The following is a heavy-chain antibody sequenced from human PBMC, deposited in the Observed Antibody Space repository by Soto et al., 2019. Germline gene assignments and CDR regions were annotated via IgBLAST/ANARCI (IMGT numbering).Heavy chain of an antibody. CDR2: IYYGGST. Sequence: SETLSLTCTVSDGSVSSSSFYWTWIRQPPGKGLEWIGYIYYGGSTNYNPSLKSRVTISMDTSKNQFSLRLSSVTAADTAIYYCARDLYYGSGPLRPDPYYYYGMDVWGQGTTVTVSS. J-gene: IGHJ6*02. CDR1: DGSVSSSSFY. CDR3: ARDLYYGSGPLRPDPYYYYGMDV. V-gene: IGHV4-61*01. D-gene: IGHD3-10*01.